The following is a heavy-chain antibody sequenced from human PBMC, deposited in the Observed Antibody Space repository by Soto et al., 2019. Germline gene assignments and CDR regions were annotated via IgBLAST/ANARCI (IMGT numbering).Heavy chain of an antibody. CDR1: GGSISSYY. CDR2: IYTSGST. D-gene: IGHD2-21*02. Sequence: SETLSLTGTVSGGSISSYYWSWIRQPAGKGLEWIGRIYTSGSTNYNPSLKSRVTMSVDTYKNQFSLKLSSVTAADTAVYYCAREGSYCGGDCYLLIDYWGQGTLVTVSS. J-gene: IGHJ4*02. CDR3: AREGSYCGGDCYLLIDY. V-gene: IGHV4-4*07.